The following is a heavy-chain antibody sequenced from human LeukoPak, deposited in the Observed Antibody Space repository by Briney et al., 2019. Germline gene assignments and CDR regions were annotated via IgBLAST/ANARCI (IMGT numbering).Heavy chain of an antibody. Sequence: GRSLRLSCAASGFTFSSYAMHWVRQAPGKGLEWVAVISYDGSNKYYADSVKGRFTISRDNSKNTLYPQMNSLRAEDTAVYYCAREDSSGWYIPSYYYYGMDVWGQGTTVTVSS. CDR1: GFTFSSYA. J-gene: IGHJ6*02. V-gene: IGHV3-30-3*01. D-gene: IGHD6-19*01. CDR2: ISYDGSNK. CDR3: AREDSSGWYIPSYYYYGMDV.